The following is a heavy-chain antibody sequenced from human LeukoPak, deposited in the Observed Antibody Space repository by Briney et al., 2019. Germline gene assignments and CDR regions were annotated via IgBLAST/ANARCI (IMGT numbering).Heavy chain of an antibody. J-gene: IGHJ4*02. CDR3: AKQLGYCSDGSCYFPY. CDR1: GFTFSSSA. D-gene: IGHD2-15*01. CDR2: ISNNGGYT. Sequence: GGSLRLSCAASGFTFSSSAMSWVRQAPGKGLEWVSAISNNGGYTYYADSVQGRFTISRDNSKSALCLQMNSLRAEDTAVYYCAKQLGYCSDGSCYFPYWGQGTLVTVSS. V-gene: IGHV3-23*01.